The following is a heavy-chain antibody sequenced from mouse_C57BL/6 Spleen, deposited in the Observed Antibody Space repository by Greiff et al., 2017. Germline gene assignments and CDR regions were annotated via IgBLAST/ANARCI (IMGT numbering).Heavy chain of an antibody. CDR2: IWRGGST. Sequence: QVQLQQSGPGLVQPSQSLSITCTVSGFSLTSYGVHWVRQSPGKGLEWLGVIWRGGSTDYNAAFMSRLSITKDNSKSQVFFKMNSLQADDTAIYYCAKNYYGSRGYAMDYWGQGTSVTVSS. J-gene: IGHJ4*01. V-gene: IGHV2-5*01. CDR3: AKNYYGSRGYAMDY. D-gene: IGHD1-1*01. CDR1: GFSLTSYG.